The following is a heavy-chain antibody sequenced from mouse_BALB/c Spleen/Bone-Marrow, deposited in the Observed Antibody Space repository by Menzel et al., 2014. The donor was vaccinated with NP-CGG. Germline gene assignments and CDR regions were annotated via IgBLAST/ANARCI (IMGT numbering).Heavy chain of an antibody. Sequence: EVQGVESGGGLVKPGGSLKLSCAASGFDFSRYWMTWVRQAPGKGLEWIGEINPDSSTINYTPSLKDKFIISRYNAKNTLYLQMSKVRSEDTALYYCAKNYYYGYVAYWGQGTLLTDPA. CDR3: AKNYYYGYVAY. J-gene: IGHJ3*01. V-gene: IGHV4-1*02. D-gene: IGHD1-2*01. CDR2: INPDSSTI. CDR1: GFDFSRYW.